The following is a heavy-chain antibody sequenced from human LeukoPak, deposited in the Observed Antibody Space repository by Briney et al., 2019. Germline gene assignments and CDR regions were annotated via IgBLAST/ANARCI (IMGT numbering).Heavy chain of an antibody. V-gene: IGHV4-34*01. D-gene: IGHD6-13*01. CDR2: IKHSGSA. CDR1: GGSFSGYY. Sequence: SETLSLTCAVYGGSFSGYYWSWIRQPPGKGLEWIGEIKHSGSANYNPSLKSRVTISVDTSKNQFSLKLSSVTAADTAVYYCARGAPGDIAAAGADYYYGMDVWGQGTTVTVSS. CDR3: ARGAPGDIAAAGADYYYGMDV. J-gene: IGHJ6*02.